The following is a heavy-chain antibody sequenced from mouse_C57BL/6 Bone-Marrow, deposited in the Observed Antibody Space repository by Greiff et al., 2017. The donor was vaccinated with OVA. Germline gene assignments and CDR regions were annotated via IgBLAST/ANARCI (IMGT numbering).Heavy chain of an antibody. CDR2: IYPGSGNT. Sequence: QVQLKESGPELVKPGASVKLSCKASGYSFTSYYIHWVKQRPGQGLEWIGWIYPGSGNTKYNEKFKGKATLTADTSSSTAYMQLSSLTSEDSAVYYCARSGDYGSYYFDYWGQGTTLTVSS. J-gene: IGHJ2*01. CDR1: GYSFTSYY. CDR3: ARSGDYGSYYFDY. V-gene: IGHV1-66*01. D-gene: IGHD1-2*01.